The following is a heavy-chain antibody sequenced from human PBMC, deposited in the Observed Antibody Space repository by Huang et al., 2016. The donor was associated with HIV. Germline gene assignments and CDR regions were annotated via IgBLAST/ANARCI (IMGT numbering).Heavy chain of an antibody. J-gene: IGHJ3*02. D-gene: IGHD2-2*01. Sequence: QVQLVQSGVEVTNPGAPVKVPCKASGYTFTSYGISWVRQAPGQGLECMGGISTKNGVTKYAQNVKGRVTKTTETSRRTDYMELRGLRSDDTAVYYCARDSPLLGVVSVVVPTAPNAFDIWGQGTMVTVSS. CDR3: ARDSPLLGVVSVVVPTAPNAFDI. CDR1: GYTFTSYG. CDR2: ISTKNGVT. V-gene: IGHV1-18*01.